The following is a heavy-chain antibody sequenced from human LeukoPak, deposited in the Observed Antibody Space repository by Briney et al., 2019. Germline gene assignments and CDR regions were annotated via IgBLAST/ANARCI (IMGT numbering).Heavy chain of an antibody. Sequence: GGSLRLSCVASGFTFSTYTMNWIRQAPGRGLEWVSCISSGSTYKYYADSVKGRFTISRGNAKKSLYLQMNSLRAEDTAVYYCANRGYGFDIWGQGTMVTVSS. CDR3: ANRGYGFDI. V-gene: IGHV3-21*01. J-gene: IGHJ3*02. CDR2: ISSGSTYK. CDR1: GFTFSTYT.